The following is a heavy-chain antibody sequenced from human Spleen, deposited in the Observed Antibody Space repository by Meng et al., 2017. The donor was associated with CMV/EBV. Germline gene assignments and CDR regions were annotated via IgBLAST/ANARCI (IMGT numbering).Heavy chain of an antibody. CDR3: ARDPEYNISGYSFDY. D-gene: IGHD3-22*01. J-gene: IGHJ4*02. Sequence: SETLSLTCTVSGGSISSGDYYWSWIRQPPGKGLEWIGYIYYSGSTYYNPSLKSRVTISVDTSKNQFSLKLSSVTAADTAVYYCARDPEYNISGYSFDYWGQGILVTVSS. CDR2: IYYSGST. CDR1: GGSISSGDYY. V-gene: IGHV4-30-4*02.